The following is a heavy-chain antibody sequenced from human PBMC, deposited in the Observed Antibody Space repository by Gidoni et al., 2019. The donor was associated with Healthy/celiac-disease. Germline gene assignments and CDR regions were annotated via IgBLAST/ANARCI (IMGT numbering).Heavy chain of an antibody. V-gene: IGHV1-46*01. CDR1: GYTFTSYS. D-gene: IGHD3-10*01. CDR3: ARPGGAAPYYYGMDV. CDR2: INPSGGST. J-gene: IGHJ6*02. Sequence: QVQLVQSGAEVKKPGASVKVSCKASGYTFTSYSMHWVRQAPGQGLEWMGIINPSGGSTSYAQKFQGRVTMTRDTSTSTVYMELSSLRSEDTAVYYCARPGGAAPYYYGMDVWGQGTTVTVSS.